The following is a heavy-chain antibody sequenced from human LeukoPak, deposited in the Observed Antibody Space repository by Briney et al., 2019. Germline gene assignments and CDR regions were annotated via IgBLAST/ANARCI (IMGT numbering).Heavy chain of an antibody. Sequence: GGSLRLSCAVSGFTFSSYSMNWVRQAPGQGLERVSSISSSSSYIYYADSVKGRFTISRDNAKNSLHLQMNSLRAEDTAVYYCARSSYSSSWYTQSFLSDYYMDVWGKGTTVTVSS. D-gene: IGHD6-13*01. J-gene: IGHJ6*03. CDR2: ISSSSSYI. V-gene: IGHV3-21*01. CDR1: GFTFSSYS. CDR3: ARSSYSSSWYTQSFLSDYYMDV.